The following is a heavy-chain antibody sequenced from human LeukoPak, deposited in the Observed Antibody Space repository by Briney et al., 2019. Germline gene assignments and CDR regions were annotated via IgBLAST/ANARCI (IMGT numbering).Heavy chain of an antibody. CDR3: ARGSLVPAAIGSGMDV. CDR1: GFTFSSYS. D-gene: IGHD2-2*02. V-gene: IGHV3-21*01. CDR2: ISSSSSYI. Sequence: GGSLRLSCAASGFTFSSYSTNWVRQAPGKGLEWVSSISSSSSYIYYADSVKGRFTISRDNAKNSLYLQMNSLRAEDTAVYYCARGSLVPAAIGSGMDVWGKGTTVTVSS. J-gene: IGHJ6*04.